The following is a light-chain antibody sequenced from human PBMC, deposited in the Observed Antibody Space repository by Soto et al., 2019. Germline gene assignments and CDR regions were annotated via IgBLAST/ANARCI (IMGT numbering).Light chain of an antibody. CDR2: DAS. V-gene: IGKV3-11*01. J-gene: IGKJ4*01. Sequence: EIVLTQSPATLSLSPGERATLSCRASQSVSSYLAWYQQKPGQAPRLLIYDASNRATGIPARFSGSGSGTDFTLTISSLEPEDFVVYYCQQRSNWPGGLTFGGGTKVEIK. CDR1: QSVSSY. CDR3: QQRSNWPGGLT.